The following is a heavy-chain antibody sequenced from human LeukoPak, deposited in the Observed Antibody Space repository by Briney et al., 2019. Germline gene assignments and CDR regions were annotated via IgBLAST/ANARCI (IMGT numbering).Heavy chain of an antibody. CDR2: IYTSGST. CDR1: GGSISSYY. D-gene: IGHD1-20*01. J-gene: IGHJ4*02. CDR3: ASMDNWNAQVDY. Sequence: SETLSLTCTVSGGSISSYYWSWIRQPAGKGLERIGRIYTSGSTNYNPSLKSRVTMSVDTSKNQFSLKLSSVTAADTAVYYCASMDNWNAQVDYWGQGTLVTVSS. V-gene: IGHV4-4*07.